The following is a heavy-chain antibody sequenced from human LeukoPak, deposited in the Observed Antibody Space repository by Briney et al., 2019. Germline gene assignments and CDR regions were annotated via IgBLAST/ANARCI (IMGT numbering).Heavy chain of an antibody. V-gene: IGHV4-39*01. CDR3: ARGQDQQLGHYYYMDV. D-gene: IGHD6-13*01. J-gene: IGHJ6*03. Sequence: PSETLSLTCTVSGGSISSSSYYWGWIRQPPGKGLEWIGSIYYSGSTYYNPSLKSRVTISVDTSKNQFSLKLSSVTAADTAVYYCARGQDQQLGHYYYMDVWGKGTTVTVSS. CDR2: IYYSGST. CDR1: GGSISSSSYY.